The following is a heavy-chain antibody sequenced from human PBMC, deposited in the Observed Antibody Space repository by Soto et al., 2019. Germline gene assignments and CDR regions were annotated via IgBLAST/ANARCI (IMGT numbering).Heavy chain of an antibody. CDR1: GGSISSSNW. V-gene: IGHV4-4*02. D-gene: IGHD6-13*01. Sequence: ASETLSLTCAVSGGSISSSNWWSWVRQPPGKGLEWIGEIYHSGSTNYNPSLKSRVTISVDKSKNQFSLKLSSVTAADAAVYYCARDFVIAAAGSTVYYYYGMDVWGQGTTVTVSS. CDR3: ARDFVIAAAGSTVYYYYGMDV. CDR2: IYHSGST. J-gene: IGHJ6*02.